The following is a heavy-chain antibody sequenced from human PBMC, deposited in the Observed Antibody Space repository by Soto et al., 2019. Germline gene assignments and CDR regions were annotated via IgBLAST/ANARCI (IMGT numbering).Heavy chain of an antibody. D-gene: IGHD6-13*01. CDR3: ATISDRGIAAALDS. Sequence: GGSLRLSCAASGFTFTDYAMSRVRQAPGEGLEWVSGISGSGGTTYYAESVKGRFSISRDNSKNTLYLHLNNLRVEDTAIYYCATISDRGIAAALDSWGQGTLVTVSS. CDR1: GFTFTDYA. CDR2: ISGSGGTT. V-gene: IGHV3-23*01. J-gene: IGHJ4*02.